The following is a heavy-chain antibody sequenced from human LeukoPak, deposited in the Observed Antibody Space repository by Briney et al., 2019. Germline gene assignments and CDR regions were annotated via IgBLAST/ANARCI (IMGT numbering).Heavy chain of an antibody. CDR2: IKQDGSQK. Sequence: GRSLRLSCAASGFTFSSYGMHWVRQAPGKGLEWVANIKQDGSQKFYVDSVKGRFTISRDNAKNSLYLQMNSLRAEDTALYYCARGDYYESSGYFIDAFDIWGQGTVVTVSS. D-gene: IGHD3-22*01. J-gene: IGHJ3*02. V-gene: IGHV3-7*01. CDR3: ARGDYYESSGYFIDAFDI. CDR1: GFTFSSYG.